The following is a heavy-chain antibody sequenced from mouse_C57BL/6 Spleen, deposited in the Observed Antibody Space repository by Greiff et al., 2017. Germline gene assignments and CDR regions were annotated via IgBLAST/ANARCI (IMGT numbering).Heavy chain of an antibody. V-gene: IGHV1-80*01. CDR1: GYAFSSYW. D-gene: IGHD2-2*01. Sequence: VQLQQSGAELVKPGASVKISCKASGYAFSSYWMNWVKQRPGKGLEWIGQIYPGDGDTNYNGKFKGKATLTADKSSSTAYMQLSSLTSEDSAVYFCARSYGYHYAMDYWGQGTSVTVSS. CDR3: ARSYGYHYAMDY. CDR2: IYPGDGDT. J-gene: IGHJ4*01.